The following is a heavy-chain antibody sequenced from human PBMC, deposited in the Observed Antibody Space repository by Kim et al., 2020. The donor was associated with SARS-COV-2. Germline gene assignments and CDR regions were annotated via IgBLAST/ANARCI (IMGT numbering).Heavy chain of an antibody. J-gene: IGHJ6*02. V-gene: IGHV3-48*01. Sequence: STMYYAATVKGRFPISRDNAKNSLYLQMNSLRAEDTAVYYCAAFGEDGMDVWGQGTTVTVSS. CDR2: STM. CDR3: AAFGEDGMDV. D-gene: IGHD3-10*01.